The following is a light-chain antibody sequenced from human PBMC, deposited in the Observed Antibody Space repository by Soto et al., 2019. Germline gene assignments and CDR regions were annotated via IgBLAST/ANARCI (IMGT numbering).Light chain of an antibody. CDR2: DAS. CDR1: QSVRRN. V-gene: IGKV3-15*01. CDR3: QQYSNWPPLT. J-gene: IGKJ4*01. Sequence: EIVLTQSPATLSVSPGEKTTLSCRASQSVRRNLTWYQQKPGQAPRLLIFDASTKATNIPARFSGSGSGTEFTLTISSLQSEDFAVYYCQQYSNWPPLTFGGGTKVEIK.